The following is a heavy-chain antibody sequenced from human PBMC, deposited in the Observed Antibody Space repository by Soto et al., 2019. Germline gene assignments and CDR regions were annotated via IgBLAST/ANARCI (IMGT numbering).Heavy chain of an antibody. Sequence: LXLSCAAYGFTFNSYGMHWFRQAPGKGLEWVSVISYDGSNKYYADSVKGRFTIARDNSKNTLYLQMSSLRAEDTAVYYCVKDGSSGWPYYYGLDVWGQGTSVTVSS. D-gene: IGHD6-19*01. CDR1: GFTFNSYG. J-gene: IGHJ6*02. CDR2: ISYDGSNK. CDR3: VKDGSSGWPYYYGLDV. V-gene: IGHV3-30*18.